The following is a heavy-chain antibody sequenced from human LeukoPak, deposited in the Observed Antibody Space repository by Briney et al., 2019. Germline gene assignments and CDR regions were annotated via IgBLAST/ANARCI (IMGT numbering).Heavy chain of an antibody. CDR3: ARGIELLWFGEPIRGDAFDI. Sequence: GGSLRLSCAASGFTFSSYSMNWVRQAPGKGLEWVSSISSSSSYIYYADSVKGRFTISRDNAKNSLYLQMNSLRAEDTAVYYCARGIELLWFGEPIRGDAFDIWGQGTMVTVSS. CDR2: ISSSSSYI. D-gene: IGHD3-10*01. CDR1: GFTFSSYS. V-gene: IGHV3-21*01. J-gene: IGHJ3*02.